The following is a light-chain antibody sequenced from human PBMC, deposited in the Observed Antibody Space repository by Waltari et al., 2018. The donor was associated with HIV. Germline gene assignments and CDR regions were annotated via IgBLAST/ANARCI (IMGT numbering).Light chain of an antibody. CDR1: TADILNHHS. J-gene: IGLJ3*02. CDR3: TSSMPGGALL. V-gene: IGLV2-14*01. CDR2: AAD. Sequence: QSALTQPASVSGSPGQTITISCSTSTADILNHHSISWFRHPPNEAPPLILLAADIRPSGSRFRFSGSKTDTTASLTISGLQFEDEGDYYCTSSMPGGALLFGGGTKVTVL.